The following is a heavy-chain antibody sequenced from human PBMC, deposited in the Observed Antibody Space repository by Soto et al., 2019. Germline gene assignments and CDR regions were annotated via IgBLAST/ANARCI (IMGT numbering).Heavy chain of an antibody. CDR3: GRAGAPDTGGWYVNT. CDR2: IIPIFGTA. V-gene: IGHV1-69*13. J-gene: IGHJ4*02. CDR1: GGTFSSYA. D-gene: IGHD6-19*01. Sequence: ASVKVSCKASGGTFSSYAISWVRQAPGQGLEWMGGIIPIFGTANYAQKFQGRVTITADESTSTAYMELSRLRSEDTAVYYCGRAGAPDTGGWYVNTWAQETLLTISA.